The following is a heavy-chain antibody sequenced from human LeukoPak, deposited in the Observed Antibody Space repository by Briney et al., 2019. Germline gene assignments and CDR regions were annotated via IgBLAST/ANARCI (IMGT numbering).Heavy chain of an antibody. D-gene: IGHD2-2*02. J-gene: IGHJ4*02. CDR2: IYHSGST. CDR3: ARDGYQLLYMGLFDY. Sequence: SETLSLTCDVYGGSFSGYYWSWIRQPPGKGLEWIGNIYHSGSTYYNPSLKSRVTISVDTSKNQFSLKLSSVTAADTAVYYCARDGYQLLYMGLFDYWGQGTLVTVSS. CDR1: GGSFSGYY. V-gene: IGHV4-34*01.